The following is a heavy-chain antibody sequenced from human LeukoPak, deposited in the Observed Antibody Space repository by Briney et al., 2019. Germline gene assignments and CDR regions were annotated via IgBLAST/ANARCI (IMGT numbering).Heavy chain of an antibody. CDR3: ARQTTYYDFRSGYYKGSSVDY. Sequence: PSETLSLTCTVSGGSISSSSYYWGWIRQPPGKGLEWIGSIYYSGSTYYNPSLKSRVTISVDTSKNQFSLKLSSVTAADTAVYYCARQTTYYDFRSGYYKGSSVDYWGQGTLVTVSS. CDR1: GGSISSSSYY. D-gene: IGHD3-3*01. V-gene: IGHV4-39*01. CDR2: IYYSGST. J-gene: IGHJ4*02.